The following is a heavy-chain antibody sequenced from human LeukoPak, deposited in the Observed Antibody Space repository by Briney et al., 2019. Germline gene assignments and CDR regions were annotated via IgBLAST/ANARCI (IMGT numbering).Heavy chain of an antibody. D-gene: IGHD3-16*01. J-gene: IGHJ6*02. V-gene: IGHV3-53*01. CDR2: IYSGGST. Sequence: GGSLRLSCAASGFTVSSNYMSWVRQAPGKGLEWVSVIYSGGSTYYADSVKGRFTISRDNSKNTLYLQMNSLRAEDTAVYYCARDRGRDYYYYSMDVWGQGTTVTVSS. CDR1: GFTVSSNY. CDR3: ARDRGRDYYYYSMDV.